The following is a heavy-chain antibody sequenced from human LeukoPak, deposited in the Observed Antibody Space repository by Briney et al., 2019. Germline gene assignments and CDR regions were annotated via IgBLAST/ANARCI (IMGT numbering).Heavy chain of an antibody. V-gene: IGHV3-53*04. J-gene: IGHJ6*01. CDR2: IYSGGST. CDR3: ARDLTGSWRYGMTV. CDR1: GFTVSSNY. Sequence: GESLRLSCAASGFTVSSNYMSWVRQAPGKGLEWVSVIYSGGSTYYADSVKGRFTISRHNSKSTLYLQMNSLRAEDTAVYYCARDLTGSWRYGMTVGGQGTTATVSA. D-gene: IGHD6-6*01.